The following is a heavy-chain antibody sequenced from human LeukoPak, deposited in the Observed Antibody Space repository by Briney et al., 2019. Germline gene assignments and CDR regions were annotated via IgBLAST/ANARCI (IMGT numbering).Heavy chain of an antibody. J-gene: IGHJ4*02. CDR2: ISAYNGKT. CDR1: GYTFNIYY. CDR3: ARVKEIFGSGSYLGDY. D-gene: IGHD3-10*01. Sequence: GASVKVSCKASGYTFNIYYIIWVRQAPGQGLEWMGWISAYNGKTNYAQKLQGRVTMTTDTSTTTAYMELRSLRYGDTAVYYCARVKEIFGSGSYLGDYWGQGTLVTVSS. V-gene: IGHV1-18*01.